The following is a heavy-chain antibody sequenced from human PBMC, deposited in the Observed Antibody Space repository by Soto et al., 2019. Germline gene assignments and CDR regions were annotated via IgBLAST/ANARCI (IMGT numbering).Heavy chain of an antibody. CDR3: ARDLSLGQKLLLGNWFDL. CDR1: GYTFTSYG. J-gene: IGHJ5*02. V-gene: IGHV1-18*01. CDR2: ISAYNGNT. Sequence: QVQLVQSGAEVKKPGASVKVSCKASGYTFTSYGISWVRQAPGQGLEWMGWISAYNGNTNYAQKLQGRVTMTTDTSTSTVYMELRSLRSDDTAVYYCARDLSLGQKLLLGNWFDLWGQGTTVTVSS. D-gene: IGHD6-13*01.